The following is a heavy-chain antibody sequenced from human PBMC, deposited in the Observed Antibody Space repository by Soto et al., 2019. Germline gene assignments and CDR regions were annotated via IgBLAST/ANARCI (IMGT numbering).Heavy chain of an antibody. J-gene: IGHJ4*02. Sequence: GGSLILFSAASVFTLGGSALTWVRQAPGKGLEWVSAISGSGGSTYYADSVKGRFTISRDNSKNTLYLQMNSLRAEDTAVYYCASQRDYFDYWGQGTLVTVSS. V-gene: IGHV3-23*01. CDR1: VFTLGGSA. CDR2: ISGSGGST. CDR3: ASQRDYFDY.